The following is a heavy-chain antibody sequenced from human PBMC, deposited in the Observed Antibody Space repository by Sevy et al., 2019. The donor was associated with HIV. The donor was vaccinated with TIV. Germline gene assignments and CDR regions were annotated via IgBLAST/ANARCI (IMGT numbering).Heavy chain of an antibody. CDR1: GFTFSRYW. CDR2: IKQDESEK. V-gene: IGHV3-7*01. CDR3: ARDAEYYGMDV. Sequence: GGSLRLSCAASGFTFSRYWMTWVRQAPGKGLEWVANIKQDESEKYYVDAVKGRFTISRDNAKNSMYLQMNSLRADDTAVYYCARDAEYYGMDVWGQGTTVTVSS. J-gene: IGHJ6*02.